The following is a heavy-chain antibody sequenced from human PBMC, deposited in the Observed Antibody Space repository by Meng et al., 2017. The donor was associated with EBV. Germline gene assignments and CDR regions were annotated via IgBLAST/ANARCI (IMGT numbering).Heavy chain of an antibody. Sequence: GERVQSGAEVKKPGSSVKVSCKASGGTFSSYAISWVRQAPGQGLEWMGGIIPIFGTANYAQKFQGRVTITADKSTSTAYMELSSLRSEDTAVYYCARAEIAAAGRLDYWGQGTLVTVSS. CDR3: ARAEIAAAGRLDY. D-gene: IGHD6-13*01. J-gene: IGHJ4*02. CDR2: IIPIFGTA. CDR1: GGTFSSYA. V-gene: IGHV1-69*06.